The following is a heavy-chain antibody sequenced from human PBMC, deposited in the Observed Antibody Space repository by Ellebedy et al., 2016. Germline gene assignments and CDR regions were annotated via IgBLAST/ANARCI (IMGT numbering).Heavy chain of an antibody. CDR2: INPSGGST. Sequence: ASVKVSCXASGYTFTSYYMHWVRQAPGQGLEWMGIINPSGGSTSYAQKFQGRVTMTRDTSTSTVYMELSSLRSEDTAVYYCARDRIVVVPAAIGSTDSGTSYYYYYGMDVWGQGTTVTVSS. D-gene: IGHD2-2*01. CDR3: ARDRIVVVPAAIGSTDSGTSYYYYYGMDV. V-gene: IGHV1-46*01. J-gene: IGHJ6*02. CDR1: GYTFTSYY.